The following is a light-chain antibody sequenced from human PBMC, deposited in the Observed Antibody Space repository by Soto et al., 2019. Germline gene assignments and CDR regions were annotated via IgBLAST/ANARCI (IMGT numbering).Light chain of an antibody. CDR1: QSISTW. CDR3: QQHNTYPLT. CDR2: KAS. Sequence: DIQMTQSPSTLSASVGDRVTITCRASQSISTWLAWYQQKPGKAPKLLIYKASSLGSWVPSRFRGRGSWTEFTPTISTLQTDDFASYSCQQHNTYPLTFGGGNTVEIK. V-gene: IGKV1-5*03. J-gene: IGKJ4*01.